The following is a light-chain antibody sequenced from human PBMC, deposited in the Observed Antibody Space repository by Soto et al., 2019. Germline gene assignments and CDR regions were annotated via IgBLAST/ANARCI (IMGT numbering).Light chain of an antibody. CDR1: QSVDSN. V-gene: IGKV3-15*01. CDR2: GAS. Sequence: EIEMTQSPATLSVSPGETTTLSCRASQSVDSNVAWYQQKGGQAPRLLISGASSRATGIPARFSANGSGTEFTLTISGLQPEDFAIYYCQQYHTWPSFGQGNKVQIK. CDR3: QQYHTWPS. J-gene: IGKJ2*01.